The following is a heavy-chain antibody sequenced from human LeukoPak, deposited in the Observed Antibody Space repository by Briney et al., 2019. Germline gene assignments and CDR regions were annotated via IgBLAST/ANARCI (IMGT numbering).Heavy chain of an antibody. V-gene: IGHV3-9*01. J-gene: IGHJ4*02. CDR2: ISWNSGSI. Sequence: PGGSLRLSCAASGFTFDEYAMHWVRQAPGKGLEWVSGISWNSGSIGYADSVKGRFTISRDNSKNTLYMQMNSLRAEDAALYYCAKENPHNDYWGQGTLVTVSS. CDR3: AKENPHNDY. CDR1: GFTFDEYA.